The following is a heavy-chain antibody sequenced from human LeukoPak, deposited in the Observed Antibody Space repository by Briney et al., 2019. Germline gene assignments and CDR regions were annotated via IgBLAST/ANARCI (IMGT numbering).Heavy chain of an antibody. D-gene: IGHD2-2*01. CDR1: GYTFTSYG. Sequence: GASVKVSCKASGYTFTSYGISWVRQAPGQGLEWMGWISAYNGNTNYAQKLQGRVTMTTDTSTSTAYMERRSLRSDDTAVYYCARDDESCSSTSCYRGNAFDIWGQGTMVTVSS. V-gene: IGHV1-18*01. J-gene: IGHJ3*02. CDR3: ARDDESCSSTSCYRGNAFDI. CDR2: ISAYNGNT.